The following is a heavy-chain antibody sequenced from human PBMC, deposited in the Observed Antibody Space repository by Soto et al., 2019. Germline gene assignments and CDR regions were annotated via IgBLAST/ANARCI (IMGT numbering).Heavy chain of an antibody. D-gene: IGHD1-1*01. Sequence: SETLSLTCTVSGGSISSSSYYWGWIRQPPGKGLEWIGSIYYSGSTYYNPSLKSRVTISVDTSKNQFSLKLSSVTAADTAVYYCARVDWNDEYNWFDPWGQGTLVTVSS. CDR1: GGSISSSSYY. CDR2: IYYSGST. J-gene: IGHJ5*02. V-gene: IGHV4-39*01. CDR3: ARVDWNDEYNWFDP.